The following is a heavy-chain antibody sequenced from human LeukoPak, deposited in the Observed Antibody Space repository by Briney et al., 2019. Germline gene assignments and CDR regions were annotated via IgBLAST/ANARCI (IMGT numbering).Heavy chain of an antibody. Sequence: PSQTLSLTCTVSGGSISSGGYYWSWIRQHPGKGLEWIGYIYYSGSTYYNPSLKSRVTISVDTSKNQFSLKLSSVTAADTAVYYCARDYGYCSGTSCYANYYYDVWGKGTTVTVSS. CDR2: IYYSGST. V-gene: IGHV4-31*03. CDR3: ARDYGYCSGTSCYANYYYDV. J-gene: IGHJ6*04. D-gene: IGHD2-2*03. CDR1: GGSISSGGYY.